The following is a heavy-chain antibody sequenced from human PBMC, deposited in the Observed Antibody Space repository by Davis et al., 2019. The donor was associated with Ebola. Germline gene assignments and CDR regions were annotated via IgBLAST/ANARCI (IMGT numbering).Heavy chain of an antibody. J-gene: IGHJ4*02. CDR3: ARGRNGGWDFDY. Sequence: ASVKVSCKASGYTFNSHGISWVRRAPGQGLEWMAWISAYNGHTNYAQKFQGRLTLTTDTSTSTVYMELRSLTSDDTAEYYCARGRNGGWDFDYWGQGTLVTVSS. V-gene: IGHV1-18*01. D-gene: IGHD6-19*01. CDR1: GYTFNSHG. CDR2: ISAYNGHT.